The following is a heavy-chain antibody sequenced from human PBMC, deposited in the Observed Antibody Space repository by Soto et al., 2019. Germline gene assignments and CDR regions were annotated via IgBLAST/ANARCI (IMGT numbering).Heavy chain of an antibody. CDR2: IIPIFGTA. V-gene: IGHV1-69*01. D-gene: IGHD5-12*01. CDR1: GGTFSSYA. CDR3: ARVAIWLQFYYYYFGMDV. Sequence: QVQLVQSGAEVKKPGSSVKVSCKASGGTFSSYAISWVRQAPGQGLEWMGGIIPIFGTANYAQKFQGRVTITADESTGTAYMERSSLRSEDTAVYYCARVAIWLQFYYYYFGMDVWGQGTTVTVAS. J-gene: IGHJ6*02.